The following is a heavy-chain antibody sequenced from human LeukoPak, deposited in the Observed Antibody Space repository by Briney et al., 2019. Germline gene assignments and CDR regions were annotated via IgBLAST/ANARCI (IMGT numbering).Heavy chain of an antibody. Sequence: PSETLSLTCAVYGGSFSSYYWSWIRQPPGKGLEWIGEINHSGSTNYNPFLTSRVTIAVDTSKNQFSLMLSSVTAADTAVYYCARRSYEGGYCSGGRCYSNSWFDPWDQGTLVTVSS. CDR3: ARRSYEGGYCSGGRCYSNSWFDP. J-gene: IGHJ5*02. V-gene: IGHV4-34*01. CDR1: GGSFSSYY. D-gene: IGHD2-15*01. CDR2: INHSGST.